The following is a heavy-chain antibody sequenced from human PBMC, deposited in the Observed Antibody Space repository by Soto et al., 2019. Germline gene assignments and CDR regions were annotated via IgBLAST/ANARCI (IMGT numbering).Heavy chain of an antibody. Sequence: ASVKVSCKASGYTFTSYYMHWVRQAPGQGLEWMGWINPNSGGTNYAQKFQGWVTMTRDTSISTAYMELSRLRSDDTAVYYCARSPFKAYYYDSGGYYPIYFDYWGQGTLVTVSS. CDR3: ARSPFKAYYYDSGGYYPIYFDY. CDR2: INPNSGGT. V-gene: IGHV1-2*04. D-gene: IGHD3-22*01. CDR1: GYTFTSYY. J-gene: IGHJ4*02.